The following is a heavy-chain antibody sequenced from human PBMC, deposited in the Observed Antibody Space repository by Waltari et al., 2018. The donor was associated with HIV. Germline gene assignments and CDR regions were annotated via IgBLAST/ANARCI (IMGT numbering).Heavy chain of an antibody. CDR3: ATSWGYCGSGRCYYPFEY. V-gene: IGHV3-23*01. Sequence: EIQLLESGGGSLQPGESLRLSCVGSGFRFKRHAMSWVRQAPGKGLEWVAAISGSSSDTFYADAVRGRFTISRDNSKDTLFLQLNSLGPEDTATYFCATSWGYCGSGRCYYPFEYWGQGTLVTVSS. J-gene: IGHJ4*02. CDR1: GFRFKRHA. D-gene: IGHD2-2*01. CDR2: ISGSSSDT.